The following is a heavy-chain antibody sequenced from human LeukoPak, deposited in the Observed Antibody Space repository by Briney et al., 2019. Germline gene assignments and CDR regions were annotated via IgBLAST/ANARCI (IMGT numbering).Heavy chain of an antibody. CDR1: GFTFSSYA. D-gene: IGHD2-21*02. V-gene: IGHV3-23*01. J-gene: IGHJ4*02. CDR2: ISGSGGST. Sequence: GGSLRLSCAASGFTFSSYAMSWVRQAPGKGLEWVSTISGSGGSTYYADSVKGRFTISRDNSKNTLYLQLNSLRAEDTAVYYCAKNGGPYIVVVTAMYFDYWGQGTLVTVSS. CDR3: AKNGGPYIVVVTAMYFDY.